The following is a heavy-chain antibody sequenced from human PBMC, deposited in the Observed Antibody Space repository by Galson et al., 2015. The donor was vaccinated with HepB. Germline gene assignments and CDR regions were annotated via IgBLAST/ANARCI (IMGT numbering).Heavy chain of an antibody. D-gene: IGHD2/OR15-2a*01. CDR3: ARYFSDDGAFDI. V-gene: IGHV4-39*07. CDR2: IYYLGST. Sequence: LSLTCHVSGVSMGSSSYYWGWIRQPPGKGLEWIGSIYYLGSTYYEPSLKSRLTISIDPSEQQFSLKLTSVTAADTAVYYCARYFSDDGAFDIWGQGTAVTVSP. CDR1: GVSMGSSSYY. J-gene: IGHJ3*02.